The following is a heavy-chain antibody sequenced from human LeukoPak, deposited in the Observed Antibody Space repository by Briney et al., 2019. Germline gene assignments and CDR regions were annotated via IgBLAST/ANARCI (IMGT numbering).Heavy chain of an antibody. CDR2: IYYSGST. D-gene: IGHD4-11*01. CDR1: GGSIGSYY. CDR3: ARLSYRRFDY. Sequence: SETLSLTCTVSGGSIGSYYWSWIRQPPGKGLEWIGYIYYSGSTNYNPSLKSRVTISVDTSKNQFSLKLSSVTAADTAVYYCARLSYRRFDYWGQGNLVTVSS. V-gene: IGHV4-59*01. J-gene: IGHJ4*02.